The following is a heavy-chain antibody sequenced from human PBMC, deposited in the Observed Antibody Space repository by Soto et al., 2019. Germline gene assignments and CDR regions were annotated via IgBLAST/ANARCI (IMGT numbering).Heavy chain of an antibody. V-gene: IGHV1-18*01. D-gene: IGHD5-18*01. CDR2: INAYNGNT. CDR3: ARDVGYGLIDG. CDR1: GYTFTSYG. Sequence: QVQLVQSGGEVKKPGASVKVSCKASGYTFTSYGISWVRQAPGQGLEWMGWINAYNGNTNYAQKVQGRVTMTTDTSTRTAYMELRSLRADDTVVYYCARDVGYGLIDGWGQGTLVTVSS. J-gene: IGHJ4*02.